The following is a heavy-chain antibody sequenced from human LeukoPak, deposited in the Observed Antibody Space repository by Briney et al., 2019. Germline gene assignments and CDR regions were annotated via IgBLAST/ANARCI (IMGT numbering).Heavy chain of an antibody. D-gene: IGHD6-13*01. J-gene: IGHJ4*02. V-gene: IGHV1-18*04. Sequence: ASVKVSCKASGYTFTSCDISWVRQAPGQGLECMGWISAYNGNTNYAQKLQGRVTMTTDTSTSTAYMELRSLRSDDSAVYFCARVPIPPYSSSWYQPFDYWGQGTLVTVSS. CDR3: ARVPIPPYSSSWYQPFDY. CDR1: GYTFTSCD. CDR2: ISAYNGNT.